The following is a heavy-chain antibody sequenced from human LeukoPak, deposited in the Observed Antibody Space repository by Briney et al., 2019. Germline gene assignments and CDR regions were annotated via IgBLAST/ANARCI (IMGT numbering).Heavy chain of an antibody. D-gene: IGHD6-13*01. Sequence: SETLSLTCTVSGGSISSYYWSWIRQPAGKGLEWIGRIYTSGSTNYSPSLKSRVTMSVDTSKNQFSLRLSSVTAADTAVYYCASGRWDWFDPWGQGTLVTVSS. J-gene: IGHJ5*02. CDR1: GGSISSYY. CDR3: ASGRWDWFDP. CDR2: IYTSGST. V-gene: IGHV4-4*07.